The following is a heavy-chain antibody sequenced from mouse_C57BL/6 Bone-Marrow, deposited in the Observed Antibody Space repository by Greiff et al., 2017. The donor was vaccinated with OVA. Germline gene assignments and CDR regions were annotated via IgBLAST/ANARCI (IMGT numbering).Heavy chain of an antibody. CDR1: GYSFTGYY. Sequence: EVQLQQSGPELVKPGASVKISCKASGYSFTGYYMNWVKQSPEKSLEWIGEINPSTGGTTYNQKFKAKATLTVDKSSSTAYMQLKSLTSEDSAVYYCASPCYDYDEAYYAMDYWGQGTSVTVSS. J-gene: IGHJ4*01. D-gene: IGHD2-4*01. V-gene: IGHV1-42*01. CDR3: ASPCYDYDEAYYAMDY. CDR2: INPSTGGT.